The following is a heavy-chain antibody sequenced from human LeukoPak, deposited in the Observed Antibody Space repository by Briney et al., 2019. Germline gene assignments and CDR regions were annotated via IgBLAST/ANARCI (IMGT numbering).Heavy chain of an antibody. D-gene: IGHD3-10*01. CDR2: IYYSGST. CDR3: AFGELFGRCDY. CDR1: GGSISSSSYY. V-gene: IGHV4-39*01. Sequence: SETLSLTCTVSGGSISSSSYYWGWIRQPPGKGLEWIGSIYYSGSTYYNPSLKSRVTISVDTSKNQFSLKLSSVTAADTAVYYCAFGELFGRCDYWGQGTLVTVSS. J-gene: IGHJ4*02.